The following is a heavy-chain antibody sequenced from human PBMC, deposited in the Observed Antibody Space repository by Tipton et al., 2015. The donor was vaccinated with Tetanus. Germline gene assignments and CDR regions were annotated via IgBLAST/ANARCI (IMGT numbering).Heavy chain of an antibody. CDR2: ISWHSRTI. D-gene: IGHD4-17*01. CDR3: ARVIRRSMIGYGVFDS. CDR1: GFTFDDHA. Sequence: SLRLSCVASGFTFDDHAMHWVRQAPGKGLEWVSGISWHSRTIGYADFVKGRFTTSRDNASNSLYLQMTRLRDEDTAVYFCARVIRRSMIGYGVFDSWGQGALVAVSS. V-gene: IGHV3-9*01. J-gene: IGHJ4*02.